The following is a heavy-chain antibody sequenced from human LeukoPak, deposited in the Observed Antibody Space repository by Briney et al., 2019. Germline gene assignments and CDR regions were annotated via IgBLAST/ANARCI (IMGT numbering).Heavy chain of an antibody. J-gene: IGHJ5*02. CDR1: GYSFTSYW. CDR2: IYPGDSDT. V-gene: IGHV5-51*01. D-gene: IGHD2-2*01. CDR3: ARFRPRYCSSTSCYAESLFDP. Sequence: GESLKISCKGSGYSFTSYWIGWVCQMPGKGLEWMGIIYPGDSDTRYSPSFQGQVTISADKSISTAYLQWSSLKASDTAMYYCARFRPRYCSSTSCYAESLFDPWGQGTLVTVSS.